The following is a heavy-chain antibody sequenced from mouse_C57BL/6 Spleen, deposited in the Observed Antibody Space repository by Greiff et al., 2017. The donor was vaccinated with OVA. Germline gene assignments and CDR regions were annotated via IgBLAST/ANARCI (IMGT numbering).Heavy chain of an antibody. CDR1: GYTFTDYY. D-gene: IGHD2-9*01. CDR2: IYPGSGNT. Sequence: QVQLKESGAELVRPGASVKLSCKASGYTFTDYYINWVKQRPGQGLEWIARIYPGSGNTYYNEKFKGKATLTAEKSSSTAYMQLSSLTSEDSAVYFCARPTMVTGSFDYWGQGTTLTVSS. V-gene: IGHV1-76*01. J-gene: IGHJ2*01. CDR3: ARPTMVTGSFDY.